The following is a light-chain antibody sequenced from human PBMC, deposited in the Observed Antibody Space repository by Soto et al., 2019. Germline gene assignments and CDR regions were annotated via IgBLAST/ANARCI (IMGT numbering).Light chain of an antibody. CDR1: QSISTW. CDR2: KAS. V-gene: IGKV1-5*03. CDR3: QQYNSYRS. J-gene: IGKJ1*01. Sequence: DIQMTQSPSTLSASFGDRVTITCRASQSISTWLAWYQQKPGKAPKLLIYKASSLESGVPSRFSGSGSGTEFTLTISSLQPDDFASYYCQQYNSYRSFGQGTKVDI.